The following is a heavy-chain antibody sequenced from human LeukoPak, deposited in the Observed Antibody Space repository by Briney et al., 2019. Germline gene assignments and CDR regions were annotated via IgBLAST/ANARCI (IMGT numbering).Heavy chain of an antibody. J-gene: IGHJ6*03. D-gene: IGHD3-10*01. CDR1: GGSFSGYY. CDR2: INHSGST. V-gene: IGHV4-34*01. CDR3: ARVGLTMDRGVVTYYYYMDV. Sequence: SETLSLTCAVYGGSFSGYYWSWIRQPPGKGLEWIGEINHSGSTNYNPSLKSRVTISVDTSKNQFSLKLSSVTAADTAVYYCARVGLTMDRGVVTYYYYMDVWGKGTTVIVSS.